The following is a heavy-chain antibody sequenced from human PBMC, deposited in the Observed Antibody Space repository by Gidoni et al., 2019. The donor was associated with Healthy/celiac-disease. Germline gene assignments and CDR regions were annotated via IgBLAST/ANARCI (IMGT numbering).Heavy chain of an antibody. Sequence: EVQLVESGGGLVKPGGSLRLSCAASGFTFSSYSMNWVRQAPGKGLEWVSSISSSSSYIYYADSVKGRFTISRDNAKNSLYLQMNSLRAEDTAVYYCARDPINSPPGYYFDYWGQGTLVTVSS. CDR3: ARDPINSPPGYYFDY. D-gene: IGHD3-9*01. CDR2: ISSSSSYI. CDR1: GFTFSSYS. V-gene: IGHV3-21*01. J-gene: IGHJ4*02.